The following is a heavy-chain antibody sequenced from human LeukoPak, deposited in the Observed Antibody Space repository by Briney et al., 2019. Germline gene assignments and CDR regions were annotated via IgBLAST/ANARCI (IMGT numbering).Heavy chain of an antibody. D-gene: IGHD1-26*01. V-gene: IGHV3-21*01. Sequence: PGGSLRLSCAASGFTVPDYAMTWVRQAPGKGLEWVSSISASGVMTYYADSVKGRFTISRDNAKNSLYLQMNSLRDEDTAVYYCARDPYSGSYGDYYYYYMDVWGKGTTVTISS. CDR3: ARDPYSGSYGDYYYYYMDV. CDR2: ISASGVMT. CDR1: GFTVPDYA. J-gene: IGHJ6*03.